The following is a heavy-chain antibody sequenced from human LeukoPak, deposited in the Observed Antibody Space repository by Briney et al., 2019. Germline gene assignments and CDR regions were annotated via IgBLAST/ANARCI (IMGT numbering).Heavy chain of an antibody. Sequence: GGTLRLSCAASGFTFSSYGMGWVRQAPGKGLEWVSDISGSGGSTYYADSVKGRFTISRDNSKNTLYLQMNSLRAEDTAVYYCAKRIQSAMATGYWGQGTLVTVSS. CDR2: ISGSGGST. CDR1: GFTFSSYG. D-gene: IGHD5-18*01. V-gene: IGHV3-23*01. CDR3: AKRIQSAMATGY. J-gene: IGHJ4*02.